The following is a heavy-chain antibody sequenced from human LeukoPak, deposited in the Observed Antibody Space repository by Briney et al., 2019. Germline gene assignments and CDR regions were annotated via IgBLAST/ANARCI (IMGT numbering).Heavy chain of an antibody. CDR1: GFTFSSYW. V-gene: IGHV3-7*04. Sequence: GGSLRLSCAASGFTFSSYWMSWVRQAPGKGLEWVANIKQDGSEKYYVDSVKGRFTISRDNAKNSLYLQMNSLRAEDTAVYYCARVYSSSPKCHFDYWGQGTLVTVSS. J-gene: IGHJ4*02. D-gene: IGHD6-13*01. CDR3: ARVYSSSPKCHFDY. CDR2: IKQDGSEK.